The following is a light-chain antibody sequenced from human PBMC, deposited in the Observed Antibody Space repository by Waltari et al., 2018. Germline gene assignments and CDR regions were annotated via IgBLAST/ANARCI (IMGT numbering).Light chain of an antibody. J-gene: IGKJ4*01. V-gene: IGKV3-20*01. Sequence: EILLTQSPGTLSLSPGERATVSCRASQSLTTNYLPWYQQRLGQAPRLLIFGTSSRATDIPDRLSVSGSGTDFTLTISRLEADDFAVYYCQQYDMSPLTFGGGTKVEIK. CDR1: QSLTTNY. CDR2: GTS. CDR3: QQYDMSPLT.